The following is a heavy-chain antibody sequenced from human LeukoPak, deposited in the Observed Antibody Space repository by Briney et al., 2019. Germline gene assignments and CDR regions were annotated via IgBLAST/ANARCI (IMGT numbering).Heavy chain of an antibody. CDR3: AKDSCSSTSCYVEY. CDR2: ISGDGGST. J-gene: IGHJ4*02. D-gene: IGHD2-2*01. V-gene: IGHV3-43*02. CDR1: GFTFDDYA. Sequence: GGSLRLSCAASGFTFDDYAMHWVRQAPGKGLEWVSLISGDGGSTYYADSVKGRFTVSRDNSKNSLYVQMNSLRTEDTALYCCAKDSCSSTSCYVEYWGQGTLVTVSS.